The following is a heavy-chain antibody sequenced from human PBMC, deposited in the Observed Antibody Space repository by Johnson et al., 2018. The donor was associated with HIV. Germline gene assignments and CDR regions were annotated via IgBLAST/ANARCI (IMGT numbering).Heavy chain of an antibody. J-gene: IGHJ3*02. CDR3: ASAKSGSFDAFDI. D-gene: IGHD1-26*01. CDR2: ISGSGGST. Sequence: VQLVESGGGLVQPGGSLRLSCAASGFTFSSYALTWVRQAPGKGLEWVSAISGSGGSTYYADSVKGRFTISRDNSKNTLYLQMNSLRAEDTAVYYCASAKSGSFDAFDIWGQGTMVTVSS. V-gene: IGHV3-23*04. CDR1: GFTFSSYA.